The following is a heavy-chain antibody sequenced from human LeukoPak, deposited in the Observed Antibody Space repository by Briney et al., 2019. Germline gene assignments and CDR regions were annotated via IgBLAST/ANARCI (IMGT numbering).Heavy chain of an antibody. CDR3: ARGQQWLALRHWPTDPYYFDY. V-gene: IGHV1-46*01. CDR1: GYTFTSYY. J-gene: IGHJ4*02. Sequence: ASVKVSCKASGYTFTSYYMHWVRQAPGQGLEWMGIINPSGGSTSYAQKFQGRVTMTRDTSTSTVYMELRSLRSDDTAVYYCARGQQWLALRHWPTDPYYFDYWGQGTLVTVSS. CDR2: INPSGGST. D-gene: IGHD6-19*01.